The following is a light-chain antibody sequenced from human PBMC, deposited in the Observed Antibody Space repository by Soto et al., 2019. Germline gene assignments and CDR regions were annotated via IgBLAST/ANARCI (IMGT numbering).Light chain of an antibody. CDR1: QNVNKW. V-gene: IGKV1-5*01. Sequence: DIQMTQSPSPLSTSVGDIVNLTCRASQNVNKWLAWFQQKPGKVPKLLIFDASTLQTGVPLRFGGSGSGTVFTLTISSLQPEDFATYYCQQYNSYSPWTFGQGTKVDI. J-gene: IGKJ1*01. CDR3: QQYNSYSPWT. CDR2: DAS.